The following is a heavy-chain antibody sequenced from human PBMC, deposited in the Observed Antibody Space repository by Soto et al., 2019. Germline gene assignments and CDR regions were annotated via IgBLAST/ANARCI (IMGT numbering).Heavy chain of an antibody. CDR2: ISTSGSYT. CDR3: ARPSTSAAGGAFDP. D-gene: IGHD6-13*01. V-gene: IGHV3-11*05. CDR1: GFTFSDSY. J-gene: IGHJ5*02. Sequence: QVQLVESGGGLVKPGGSLRLSCAASGFTFSDSYMNWIRQAPGKGLEWLSYISTSGSYTNYADSVRGRFTISRDNAKNSLYLQMNSLRAEDTAVYYCARPSTSAAGGAFDPWGQGTLVTVSS.